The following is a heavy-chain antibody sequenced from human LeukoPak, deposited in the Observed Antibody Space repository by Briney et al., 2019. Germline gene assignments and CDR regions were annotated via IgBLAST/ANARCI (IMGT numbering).Heavy chain of an antibody. D-gene: IGHD3-9*01. CDR2: FDPEDGET. CDR3: ATDKFRYFDWLPDY. V-gene: IGHV1-24*01. J-gene: IGHJ4*02. Sequence: GASVKVSCKVSGYTLTELSMHWVRQAPGKGLEWMGGFDPEDGETIYAQKFQGRVTMTEDTSTDTAYMELSSLRSEDTAVYYCATDKFRYFDWLPDYWGQGTLVTVSS. CDR1: GYTLTELS.